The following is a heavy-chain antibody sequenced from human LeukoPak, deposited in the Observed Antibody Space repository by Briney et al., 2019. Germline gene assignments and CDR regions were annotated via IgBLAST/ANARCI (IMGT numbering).Heavy chain of an antibody. CDR3: MSAFHMDV. Sequence: VASVKVSCKVSGYTLTELSIHWVRQPPGKGLEWMGGFDPEVGETIHAQKFQGRVTMTADTSTDTAYMELSSLTSDDTAVYYCMSAFHMDVWGEGSTVTVSS. CDR2: FDPEVGET. D-gene: IGHD5/OR15-5a*01. V-gene: IGHV1-24*01. J-gene: IGHJ6*03. CDR1: GYTLTELS.